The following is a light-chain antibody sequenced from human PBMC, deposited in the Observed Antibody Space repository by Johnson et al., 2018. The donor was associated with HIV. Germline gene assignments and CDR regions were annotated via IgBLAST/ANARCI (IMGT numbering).Light chain of an antibody. V-gene: IGLV1-51*02. Sequence: QSVLTQPPSVSAAPGQKVTISCSGSSSNIENNYVSWYQQLPGTAPKVLIYENNKRPSGIPDRFSGSKSGTSATLDITGLQTGDEADYYCGTWDSSLSSGEYVFGTGTKVTVL. CDR2: ENN. CDR1: SSNIENNY. J-gene: IGLJ1*01. CDR3: GTWDSSLSSGEYV.